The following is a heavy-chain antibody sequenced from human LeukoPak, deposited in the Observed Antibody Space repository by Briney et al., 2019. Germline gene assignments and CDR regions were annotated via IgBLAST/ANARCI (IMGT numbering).Heavy chain of an antibody. D-gene: IGHD5-12*01. CDR2: IYASGST. J-gene: IGHJ6*02. Sequence: SETLSLTCTVSGGSISNYYWSWIRQPAGKGLEWIGRIYASGSTNYNPSFKSRVTMSVDTSKNQFSLKLSSVTAADTAVFYCARNAGGGYGTDSFGMDAWGHGTTVTVSS. CDR3: ARNAGGGYGTDSFGMDA. CDR1: GGSISNYY. V-gene: IGHV4-4*07.